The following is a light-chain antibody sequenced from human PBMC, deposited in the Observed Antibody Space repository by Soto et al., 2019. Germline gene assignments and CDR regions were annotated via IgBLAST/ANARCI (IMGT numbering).Light chain of an antibody. CDR3: SSDTSTSAVL. V-gene: IGLV2-14*01. CDR1: SNDIGGYNY. J-gene: IGLJ2*01. CDR2: EVS. Sequence: QSVLTQPASVSESPGQSITISCTGTSNDIGGYNYVSWYQHHPGKAPKLMIYEVSNRPSGVSHRFSGSKSGNTASLTISGLQAEDEADYYCSSDTSTSAVLFGGGTKLTVL.